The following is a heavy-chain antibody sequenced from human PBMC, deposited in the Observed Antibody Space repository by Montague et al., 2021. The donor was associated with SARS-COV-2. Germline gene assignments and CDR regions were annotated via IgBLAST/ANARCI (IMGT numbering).Heavy chain of an antibody. CDR1: GGSISSYY. CDR2: IYYSGST. CDR3: ARVGRSSCCSGGSCYGVSWFDP. V-gene: IGHV4-59*01. Sequence: SETLSLTCTVSGGSISSYYWSWIRQPPGKGLEWIWYIYYSGSTNYNPAPKSRVTISVDTSKNQFSLKLSSVTAADTAVYYCARVGRSSCCSGGSCYGVSWFDPWGQGTLVTVSS. J-gene: IGHJ5*02. D-gene: IGHD2-15*01.